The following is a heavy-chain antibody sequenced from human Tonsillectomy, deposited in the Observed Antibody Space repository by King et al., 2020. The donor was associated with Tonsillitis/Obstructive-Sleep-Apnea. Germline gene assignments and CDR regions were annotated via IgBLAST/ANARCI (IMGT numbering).Heavy chain of an antibody. Sequence: VQLQQWGAGLLKPSETLSLTCAVYGGSFSGYYWSWIRQPPGKGLEWIGEINHSGSTNYNPSLKSRVTISVDTSKNQFSLKLSSVTAAATAVYYCASGRKAVAGSSAYWGQGTLVIVSS. J-gene: IGHJ4*02. CDR3: ASGRKAVAGSSAY. CDR1: GGSFSGYY. V-gene: IGHV4-34*01. D-gene: IGHD6-19*01. CDR2: INHSGST.